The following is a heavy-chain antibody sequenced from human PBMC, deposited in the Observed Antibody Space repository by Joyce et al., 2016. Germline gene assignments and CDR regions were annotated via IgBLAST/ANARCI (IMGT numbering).Heavy chain of an antibody. CDR1: YRLSNKNG. CDR3: ARAKTVVVAYTLRDGFDV. CDR2: IGACGGGR. J-gene: IGHJ3*01. V-gene: IGHV3-23*04. Sequence: QLEESGGTLVHPGGYLRLSCKVSYRLSNKNGMAGVRQGPGKGLEWVSAIGACGGGRYYADSVKGRFTVSRDNSKNMMYLEMTSLQIEDTAVYYCARAKTVVVAYTLRDGFDVWGQGTQVAVSS. D-gene: IGHD2-15*01.